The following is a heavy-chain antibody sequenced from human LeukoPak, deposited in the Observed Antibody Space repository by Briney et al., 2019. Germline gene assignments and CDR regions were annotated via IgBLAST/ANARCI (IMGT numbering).Heavy chain of an antibody. CDR1: GGSFSGYY. Sequence: SETLSLTCAVYGGSFSGYYWSWIRQPPGKGLEWIGEINHSGSTNYNPSLKSRVTISVDTSKNQFSLKLSSVTAAATAVYYCARPRISRSGGWFDPWGQGTLVTVSS. J-gene: IGHJ5*02. V-gene: IGHV4-34*01. CDR2: INHSGST. D-gene: IGHD3-10*01. CDR3: ARPRISRSGGWFDP.